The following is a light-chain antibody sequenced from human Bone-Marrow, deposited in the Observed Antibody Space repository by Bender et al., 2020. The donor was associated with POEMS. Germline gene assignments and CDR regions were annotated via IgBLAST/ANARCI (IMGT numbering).Light chain of an antibody. Sequence: SYVLTQPPSLSVAPGQTATITCGGNNIGGKSVHWYQQKPGQAPLLVVSEDTDRASGIPDRFSGSNSGNTATLTISRVEAGDEADYYCQVWDSNFDHYVFGTGTKVTV. CDR1: NIGGKS. V-gene: IGLV3-21*02. CDR2: EDT. CDR3: QVWDSNFDHYV. J-gene: IGLJ1*01.